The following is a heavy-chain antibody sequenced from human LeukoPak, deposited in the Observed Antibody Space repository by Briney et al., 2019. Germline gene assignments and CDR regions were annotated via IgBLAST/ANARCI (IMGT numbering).Heavy chain of an antibody. CDR3: ARRPPALGAFDI. V-gene: IGHV4-39*01. CDR1: GGSISRSFYY. CDR2: IYYSDSGTM. Sequence: SETLSLTCTVSGGSISRSFYYWGWIRQSPGKGLEWIGSIYYSDSGTMYYNPSLKSRVTTSADTSKNQFSLRVSSVTAADTAVYYCARRPPALGAFDIWGQGTMVSVSS. J-gene: IGHJ3*02.